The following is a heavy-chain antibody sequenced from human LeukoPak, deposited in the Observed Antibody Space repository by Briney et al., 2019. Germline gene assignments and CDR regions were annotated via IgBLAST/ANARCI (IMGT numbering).Heavy chain of an antibody. CDR1: GFTFSNFG. CDR2: ISGLGDTT. CDR3: ARDNHFDSSGYFPEYWYFDL. J-gene: IGHJ2*01. V-gene: IGHV3-64*01. D-gene: IGHD3-22*01. Sequence: GGSLRLSCAASGFTFSNFGMHWVRQAPGEGLEYVSAISGLGDTTYYANSVKGRFTISRDNSKNTVHLQMGSLRVEDMAVYYCARDNHFDSSGYFPEYWYFDLWGRGTLVTVSS.